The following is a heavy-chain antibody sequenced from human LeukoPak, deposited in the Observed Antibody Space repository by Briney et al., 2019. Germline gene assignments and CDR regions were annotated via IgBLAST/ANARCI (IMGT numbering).Heavy chain of an antibody. V-gene: IGHV4-59*11. J-gene: IGHJ2*01. Sequence: SETLSLTCTVSGASISSHYWSWIRQPPGKGLEWIGYIYYTGNINYNASLKSRVTMSLDRSKNQFSLNLTSVTAADTAVYYCARIGIFWYFDLWAVAPWSLPPQ. D-gene: IGHD3-3*01. CDR1: GASISSHY. CDR3: ARIGIFWYFDL. CDR2: IYYTGNI.